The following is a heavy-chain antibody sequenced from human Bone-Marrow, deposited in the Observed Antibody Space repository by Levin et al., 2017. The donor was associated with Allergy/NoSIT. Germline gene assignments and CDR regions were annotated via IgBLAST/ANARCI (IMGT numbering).Heavy chain of an antibody. CDR1: GGSFSGYY. J-gene: IGHJ4*02. CDR2: INHSGST. CDR3: AREYGVGDFDY. D-gene: IGHD3-10*01. V-gene: IGHV4-34*01. Sequence: HSQTLSLTCAVYGGSFSGYYWSWIRQPPGKGLEWIGEINHSGSTNYNPSLKSRVTISVDTSKNQFSLKLSSVTAADTAVYYCAREYGVGDFDYWGQGTLVTVSS.